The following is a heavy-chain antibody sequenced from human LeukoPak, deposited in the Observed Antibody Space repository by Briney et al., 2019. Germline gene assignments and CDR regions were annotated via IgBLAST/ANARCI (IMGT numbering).Heavy chain of an antibody. Sequence: PGGSLRLSCAASGFTFTNAWMSWVRQAPGKGLEWVGRIKSKTDDGTTDYAAPVKGRFTISRDDSKNTLYLQMNSLKTEDTAVYYCTRHYRHYYFDYWGQETLVTVSS. J-gene: IGHJ4*02. CDR2: IKSKTDDGTT. CDR3: TRHYRHYYFDY. V-gene: IGHV3-15*01. CDR1: GFTFTNAW. D-gene: IGHD1-14*01.